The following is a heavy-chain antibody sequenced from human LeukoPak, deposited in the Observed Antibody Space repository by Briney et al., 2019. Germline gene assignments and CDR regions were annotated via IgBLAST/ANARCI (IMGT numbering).Heavy chain of an antibody. Sequence: GGPLRLSRAASGFTFSNYAMSWVRQAPGKGLEWVSVISGSGVITYYADSVKGRFTISRDNSKNTLYLQMNSLRAEDTAVYYCAKEWWEPTRDDYFDYWGQGTLVTVSS. CDR3: AKEWWEPTRDDYFDY. CDR2: ISGSGVIT. J-gene: IGHJ4*02. V-gene: IGHV3-23*01. CDR1: GFTFSNYA. D-gene: IGHD1-26*01.